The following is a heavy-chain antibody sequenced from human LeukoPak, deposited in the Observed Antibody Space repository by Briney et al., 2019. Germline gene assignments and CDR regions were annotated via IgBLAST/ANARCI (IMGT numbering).Heavy chain of an antibody. V-gene: IGHV4-39*02. CDR3: ARGGQEGYNYPYFDY. D-gene: IGHD5-24*01. CDR1: GASISSSSHY. Sequence: SETLSLTCSVSGASISSSSHYWGWIRQPPGKGQEWIGSIHYTGSTYYNPSLKSRVTISVDTSKNHFSLKLTSVTAADTAVYYCARGGQEGYNYPYFDYWDQGTLVTVSS. CDR2: IHYTGST. J-gene: IGHJ4*02.